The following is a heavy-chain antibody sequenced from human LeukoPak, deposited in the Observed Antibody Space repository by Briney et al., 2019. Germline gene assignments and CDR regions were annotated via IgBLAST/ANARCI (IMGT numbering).Heavy chain of an antibody. CDR3: ARERYSSGWVDY. CDR2: IYYSGST. CDR1: GGSISSYY. Sequence: SETLSLTCTVSGGSISSYYWSWIRQPPGRGLEWIGYIYYSGSTNYNPSLKSRVTISVDTSKNQFSLKLSSVTAADTAVYYYARERYSSGWVDYWGQGTLVTVSS. J-gene: IGHJ4*02. D-gene: IGHD6-19*01. V-gene: IGHV4-59*01.